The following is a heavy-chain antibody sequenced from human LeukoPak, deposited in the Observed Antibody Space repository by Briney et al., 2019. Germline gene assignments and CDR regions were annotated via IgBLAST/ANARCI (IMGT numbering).Heavy chain of an antibody. CDR3: ARGLVDTAMVTRRIDY. V-gene: IGHV1-46*01. CDR1: GYTFTNYY. Sequence: ASVKVSCKASGYTFTNYYMQWVRQAPRQRLECMGIINPRCGITHYAQNFQGRVTLTRDTSTSTVYMEVSSLISEDTAVYYCARGLVDTAMVTRRIDYWGQGTLVTVPS. D-gene: IGHD5-18*01. CDR2: INPRCGIT. J-gene: IGHJ4*02.